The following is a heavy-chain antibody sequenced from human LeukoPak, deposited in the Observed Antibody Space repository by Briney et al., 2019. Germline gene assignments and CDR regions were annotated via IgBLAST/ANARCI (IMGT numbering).Heavy chain of an antibody. J-gene: IGHJ3*02. Sequence: GGSLRLSCAASGFTFSSYAMHWVRQAPGKGLEWVAVISYDGSNKYYADSVKGRFTISRDNSKNTLYLQMNSLRAEDTAVYYCARDKDIVATIAGGDGAFDIWGQGTMVTVSS. CDR1: GFTFSSYA. CDR3: ARDKDIVATIAGGDGAFDI. CDR2: ISYDGSNK. D-gene: IGHD5-12*01. V-gene: IGHV3-30-3*01.